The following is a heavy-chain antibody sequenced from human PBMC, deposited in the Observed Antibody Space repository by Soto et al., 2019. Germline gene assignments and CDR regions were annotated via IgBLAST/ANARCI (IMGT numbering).Heavy chain of an antibody. V-gene: IGHV1-69*08. CDR3: AREEGYYYYMDV. CDR1: GGTFSSYT. CDR2: IIPILGIA. Sequence: QVQLVQSGAEVKKPGSSVKVSCKASGGTFSSYTISWVRQAPGQGLEWMGRIIPILGIANYAQEFQGRVTITADKSTSTAYMELSSLRSEDTAVYYCAREEGYYYYMDVWGKGTTVTVSS. J-gene: IGHJ6*03.